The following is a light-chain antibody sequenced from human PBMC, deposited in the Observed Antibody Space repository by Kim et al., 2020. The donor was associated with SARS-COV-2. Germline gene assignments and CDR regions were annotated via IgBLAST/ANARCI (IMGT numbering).Light chain of an antibody. Sequence: LSLSPGERATLSCRASQSVSSYLDWYQHKPGQAPRLLIYDASNRATGIPARFSGSGSGTDFTLTINSLEPEDFAVYYCQQRSNWPLTFGGGTKVDIK. V-gene: IGKV3-11*01. CDR1: QSVSSY. CDR3: QQRSNWPLT. J-gene: IGKJ4*01. CDR2: DAS.